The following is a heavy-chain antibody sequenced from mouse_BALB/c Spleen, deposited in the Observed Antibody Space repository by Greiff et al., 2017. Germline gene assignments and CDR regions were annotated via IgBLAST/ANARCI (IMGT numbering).Heavy chain of an antibody. Sequence: QVQLQQSGAELMKPGASVKISCKATGYTFSSYWIEWVKQRPGHGLEWIGEILPGSGSTNYNEKFKGKATFTADTSSNTAYMQLSSLTSEDSAVYYCARGAYDYDRVDYWGQGTSVTVSS. J-gene: IGHJ4*01. V-gene: IGHV1-9*01. CDR2: ILPGSGST. D-gene: IGHD2-4*01. CDR3: ARGAYDYDRVDY. CDR1: GYTFSSYW.